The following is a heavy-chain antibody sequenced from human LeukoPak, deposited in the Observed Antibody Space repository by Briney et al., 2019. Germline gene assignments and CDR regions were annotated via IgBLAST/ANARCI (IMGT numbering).Heavy chain of an antibody. CDR2: VDPEDGET. J-gene: IGHJ4*02. Sequence: ASVKVSCKVSGYTFTDYYMHRVQQAPGKGLEWMGLVDPEDGETIYAEKFQGRVTITADTSTDTAYMELSSLRSEDTAVYYCATIQGSGSYEELDYWGQGTLVTVSS. D-gene: IGHD3-10*01. CDR3: ATIQGSGSYEELDY. CDR1: GYTFTDYY. V-gene: IGHV1-69-2*01.